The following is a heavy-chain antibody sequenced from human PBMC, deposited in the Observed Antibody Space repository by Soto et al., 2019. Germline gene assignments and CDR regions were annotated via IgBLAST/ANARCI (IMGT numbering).Heavy chain of an antibody. J-gene: IGHJ4*02. CDR1: GGSISTSNTY. D-gene: IGHD3-22*01. CDR3: VRKDYYDRRFDS. V-gene: IGHV4-39*06. CDR2: IPYSGRT. Sequence: SETLALTCAVSGGSISTSNTYWGWIREPPEKGLEWIASIPYSGRTYYNPSLKSRVTISVDTSKNQVTLNLSSVTAADTAVYYCVRKDYYDRRFDSWGQGTLVTVSS.